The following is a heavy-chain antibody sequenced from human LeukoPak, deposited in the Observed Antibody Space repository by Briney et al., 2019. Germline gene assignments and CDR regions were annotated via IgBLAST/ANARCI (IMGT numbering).Heavy chain of an antibody. J-gene: IGHJ4*02. Sequence: ASVKVSCKASGYTFTSHGISWVRQAPGQGLEWMGWINPNSGGTNYAQKFQGRVTMTRDTSISTAYMELSRLRSDDTAVYYCASIYGLYGGSGRNWGQGTLVTVSS. D-gene: IGHD3-10*01. CDR1: GYTFTSHG. V-gene: IGHV1-2*02. CDR2: INPNSGGT. CDR3: ASIYGLYGGSGRN.